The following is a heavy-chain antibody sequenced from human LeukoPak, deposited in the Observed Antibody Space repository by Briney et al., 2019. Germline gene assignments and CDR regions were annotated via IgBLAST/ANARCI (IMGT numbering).Heavy chain of an antibody. CDR1: GGSISSSSYY. CDR3: ARGLWFGEFRAKLGYYYYYGMDV. Sequence: SETLSLTCTVSGGSISSSSYYWGWIRQPPGKGLEWSGRIYYSGSTYYEPSLKRRVTISVDTSKNEFSLKLSSVTDADTAVYYCARGLWFGEFRAKLGYYYYYGMDVWGQGTTVTVSS. D-gene: IGHD3-10*01. CDR2: IYYSGST. V-gene: IGHV4-39*01. J-gene: IGHJ6*02.